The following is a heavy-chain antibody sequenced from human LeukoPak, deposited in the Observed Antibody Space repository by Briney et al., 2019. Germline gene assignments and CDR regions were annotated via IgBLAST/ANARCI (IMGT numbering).Heavy chain of an antibody. V-gene: IGHV3-9*01. CDR2: ISWNSGSI. D-gene: IGHD4-11*01. CDR3: AKDPFADYSNPSWFDP. J-gene: IGHJ5*02. CDR1: GFTFDDYA. Sequence: PGRSLRLSCAASGFTFDDYAMHWVRQAPGKGLEWVSGISWNSGSIGYADSVKGRFTISRDNAKNSPYLQMNSLRAEDTALYYCAKDPFADYSNPSWFDPWGQGTLVTVSS.